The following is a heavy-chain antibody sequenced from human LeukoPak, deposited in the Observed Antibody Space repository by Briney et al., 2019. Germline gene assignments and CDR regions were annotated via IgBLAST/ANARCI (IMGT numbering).Heavy chain of an antibody. CDR1: GYTFTSYD. D-gene: IGHD4-23*01. Sequence: GASVKVSCKASGYTFTSYDINWVRQATGQGLEWMGWMNPNSGNTGYAQKFQGRVTITRNTSISTAYMELSSLRSEDTAVYYCARALGGNDVYYYYMDVWGKGTTVTVSS. CDR2: MNPNSGNT. CDR3: ARALGGNDVYYYYMDV. V-gene: IGHV1-8*01. J-gene: IGHJ6*03.